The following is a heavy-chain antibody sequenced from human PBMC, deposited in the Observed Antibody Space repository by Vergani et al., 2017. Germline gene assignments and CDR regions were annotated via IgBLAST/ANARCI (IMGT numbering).Heavy chain of an antibody. CDR2: IWYDGSNK. V-gene: IGHV3-33*01. J-gene: IGHJ4*02. D-gene: IGHD3-10*01. CDR3: ARDNPKYGSGYGLGFDY. Sequence: QVQLVESGGGLVQPGRSLRLSCAASGFTFSSYGMHWVRQAPGKGLEWVAVIWYDGSNKYYADSVKGRFTISRDNSKNTLYLQMNSLRAEDTAVYYCARDNPKYGSGYGLGFDYWGQGTLVTVSS. CDR1: GFTFSSYG.